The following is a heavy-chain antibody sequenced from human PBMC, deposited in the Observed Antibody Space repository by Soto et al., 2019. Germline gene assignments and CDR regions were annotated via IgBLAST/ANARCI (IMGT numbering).Heavy chain of an antibody. J-gene: IGHJ4*02. Sequence: GSLRLSCAASGFTFSSYAMSWVRQAPGKGLQWVSSISGGGISTYYADSVKGRFTISRDNSKNTLSLQMNSLRADDTAVYYCAKDAGYYDVLTGPEYWGQGTLVTVS. CDR3: AKDAGYYDVLTGPEY. CDR2: ISGGGIST. V-gene: IGHV3-23*01. CDR1: GFTFSSYA. D-gene: IGHD3-9*01.